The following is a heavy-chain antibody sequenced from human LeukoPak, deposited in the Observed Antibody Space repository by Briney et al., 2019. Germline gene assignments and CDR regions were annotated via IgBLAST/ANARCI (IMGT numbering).Heavy chain of an antibody. V-gene: IGHV1-69*13. J-gene: IGHJ4*02. CDR1: GGTFSSYA. Sequence: SVKVSFKASGGTFSSYAISWVRQAPGQGLEWMGGIIPIFGTANYAQKFQGRVTVTADESTSTAYMELSSLRSEDTAVYYCARSEYYYDSSANFDYWGQGTLVTVSS. CDR2: IIPIFGTA. D-gene: IGHD3-22*01. CDR3: ARSEYYYDSSANFDY.